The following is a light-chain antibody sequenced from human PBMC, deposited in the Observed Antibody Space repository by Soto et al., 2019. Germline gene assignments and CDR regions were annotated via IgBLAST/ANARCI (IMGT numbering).Light chain of an antibody. Sequence: EIVLTQSPGTLSLSPGERATLSCRASQSVSGNYLAWYQQKPRQSPRLLIYGSSDRATGIPDRFSGSGSATDFTITITRVEPADFAVYYCQQYGSSPPYTFGQGTKLEIK. CDR2: GSS. V-gene: IGKV3-20*01. CDR1: QSVSGNY. J-gene: IGKJ2*01. CDR3: QQYGSSPPYT.